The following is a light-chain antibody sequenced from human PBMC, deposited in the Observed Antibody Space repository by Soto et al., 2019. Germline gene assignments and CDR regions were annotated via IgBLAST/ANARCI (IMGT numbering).Light chain of an antibody. V-gene: IGKV3-20*01. Sequence: EIMLTQSPGTLSLSPGERATLSCRASQSVSSSSLAWYQQKPGQAPRLLVYGASSRATGIPDRFSGSGSGTDFTLTISRLEPEDFAVYYCQQYGGSPLVTFGQGTKLEIK. CDR3: QQYGGSPLVT. J-gene: IGKJ2*01. CDR2: GAS. CDR1: QSVSSSS.